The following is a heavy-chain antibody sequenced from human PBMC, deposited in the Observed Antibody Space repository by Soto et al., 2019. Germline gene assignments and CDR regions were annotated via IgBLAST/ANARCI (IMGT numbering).Heavy chain of an antibody. CDR1: GYTFTSYG. D-gene: IGHD3-22*01. J-gene: IGHJ4*02. Sequence: ASVKVSCKASGYTFTSYGISWVRQAPGQGLEWMGWISAYNGNTNYAQKLQGRVTMTTDTSTSTAYMELRSLRSDDTAVYYCARHVSRDRSPMYYFDYWGQGTLVTFSS. CDR2: ISAYNGNT. CDR3: ARHVSRDRSPMYYFDY. V-gene: IGHV1-18*01.